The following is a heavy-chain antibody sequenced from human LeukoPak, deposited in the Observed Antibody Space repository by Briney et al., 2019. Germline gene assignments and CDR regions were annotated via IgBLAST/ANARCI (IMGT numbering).Heavy chain of an antibody. CDR3: ARGRDGCSGNY. V-gene: IGHV3-21*01. CDR2: ISSSSSYI. CDR1: GFXFSSYS. Sequence: GGSLRLSCAASGFXFSSYSINWVRQAPGKGLEWVSSISSSSSYIYYADSVKGRFTISRDNAKNSLYLQMNSLRAEGTAVYYCARGRDGCSGNYWGQGTLVTVSS. J-gene: IGHJ4*02. D-gene: IGHD5-24*01.